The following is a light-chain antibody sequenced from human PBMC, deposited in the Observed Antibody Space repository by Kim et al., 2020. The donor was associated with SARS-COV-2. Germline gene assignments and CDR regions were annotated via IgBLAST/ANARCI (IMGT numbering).Light chain of an antibody. CDR2: DVS. CDR1: SSDVGGYNY. CDR3: SSYTSTSTRVV. J-gene: IGLJ2*01. V-gene: IGLV2-14*03. Sequence: QSVTVSCTGTSSDVGGYNYVSWYQQHPGKAPKLMIYDVSNRPSGVSDRFSGSKSANTASLTISGLQAEDEADYFCSSYTSTSTRVVFGGGTQLTVL.